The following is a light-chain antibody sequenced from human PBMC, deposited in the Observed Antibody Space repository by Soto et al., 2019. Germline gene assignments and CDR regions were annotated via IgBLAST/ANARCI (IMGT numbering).Light chain of an antibody. Sequence: DIQMTQSPSTLSASVGDRVTITCRASQSISSWLAWYQQKPWKAPKLLIYKASSLEGGIPSRFSGSGSETEFTLTISSLQPEDFATYYCQQYNSYQYTFGQGTKLEIK. CDR2: KAS. V-gene: IGKV1-5*03. CDR3: QQYNSYQYT. J-gene: IGKJ2*01. CDR1: QSISSW.